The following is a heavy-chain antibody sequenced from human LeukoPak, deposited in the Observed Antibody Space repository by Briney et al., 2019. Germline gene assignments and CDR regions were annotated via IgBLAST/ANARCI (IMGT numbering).Heavy chain of an antibody. CDR3: ATEEESTYDSSGYDAFDI. V-gene: IGHV1-69*05. CDR2: IIPIFGTA. D-gene: IGHD3-22*01. J-gene: IGHJ3*02. Sequence: ASVKVSCKASGGTFSSYAISWVRQAPGQGLEWMGGIIPIFGTANYAQKFQGRVTITTDESTSTAYMELSSLRSEDTAVYYCATEEESTYDSSGYDAFDIWGQGTMVTVSS. CDR1: GGTFSSYA.